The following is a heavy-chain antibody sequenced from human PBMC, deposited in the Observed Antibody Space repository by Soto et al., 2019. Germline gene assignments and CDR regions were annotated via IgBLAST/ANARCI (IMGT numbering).Heavy chain of an antibody. Sequence: GGSLRLSCAASGFTFSSYSMNWVRQAPGKGLEWVSSISSSSSYIYYADSVKGRFTISRDNAKNSLYLQMNSLRAEDTAVYYCARFIVGATSAFDIWGQGTMVTVSS. CDR2: ISSSSSYI. CDR1: GFTFSSYS. D-gene: IGHD1-26*01. J-gene: IGHJ3*02. V-gene: IGHV3-21*01. CDR3: ARFIVGATSAFDI.